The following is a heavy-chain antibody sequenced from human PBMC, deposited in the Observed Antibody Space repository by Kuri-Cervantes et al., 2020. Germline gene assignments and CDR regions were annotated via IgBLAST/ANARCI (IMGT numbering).Heavy chain of an antibody. CDR1: GFTFNSYA. CDR3: ARDIAVYAFDI. Sequence: GESLKISCAASGFTFNSYAMTWVRQAPGRGLEWVAAVSGTGSSTYYRDSVKGRFTISRDNAKNSLYLQMNSLRAEDTAVYYCARDIAVYAFDIWGQGTMVTVSS. D-gene: IGHD6-19*01. CDR2: VSGTGSST. J-gene: IGHJ3*02. V-gene: IGHV3-23*01.